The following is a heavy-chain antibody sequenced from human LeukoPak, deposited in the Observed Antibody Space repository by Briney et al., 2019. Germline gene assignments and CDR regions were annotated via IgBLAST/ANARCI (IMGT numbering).Heavy chain of an antibody. CDR1: GFTFDDYA. CDR2: ISWNGGSI. D-gene: IGHD1-20*01. V-gene: IGHV3-9*01. J-gene: IGHJ4*02. Sequence: GGSLRLSCAASGFTFDDYAMHWVRQAPGKGLEWVSGISWNGGSIGYADSVKGRFTISRDNAKNSLYLQMNSLRAEDTALYYCAKDKGITGTLGYWGQGTLVTVSS. CDR3: AKDKGITGTLGY.